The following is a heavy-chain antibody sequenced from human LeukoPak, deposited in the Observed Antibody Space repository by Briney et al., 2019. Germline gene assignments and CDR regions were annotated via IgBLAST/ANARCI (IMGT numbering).Heavy chain of an antibody. V-gene: IGHV1-2*02. J-gene: IGHJ4*02. CDR2: INPNSGGT. CDR3: AREKNRSLGYSYGLAY. Sequence: ASVKVSCKASGYTFTSYAMNWVRQAPGQGLEWMGWINPNSGGTNYAQKFQGRVTMTRDTSISTTYMELSSLRSDDTAVYYCAREKNRSLGYSYGLAYWGQGTLVTVSS. D-gene: IGHD5-18*01. CDR1: GYTFTSYA.